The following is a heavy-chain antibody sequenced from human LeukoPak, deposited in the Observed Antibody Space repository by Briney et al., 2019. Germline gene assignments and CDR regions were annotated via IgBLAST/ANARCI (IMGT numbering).Heavy chain of an antibody. Sequence: TGGSLKLSCATSGITFSRKAMRWLRQAPAKGLEWVSPISGSGDNTYYVDAVRGRFTISRDNSKNTLYLHMNNLRAEDTAVYYCAKLPDCSNDACSQGDYWGQGTLVIVSS. CDR3: AKLPDCSNDACSQGDY. CDR2: ISGSGDNT. D-gene: IGHD2-8*01. V-gene: IGHV3-23*01. CDR1: GITFSRKA. J-gene: IGHJ4*02.